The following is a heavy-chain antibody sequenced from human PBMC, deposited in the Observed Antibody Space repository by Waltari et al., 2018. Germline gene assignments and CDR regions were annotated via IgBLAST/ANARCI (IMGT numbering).Heavy chain of an antibody. V-gene: IGHV5-51*01. CDR2: IYPGDSDT. J-gene: IGHJ6*02. CDR1: GYSFTSYW. CDR3: ARLYYYGSGRPYYYGMDV. D-gene: IGHD3-10*01. Sequence: EVQLVQSGAEVKKPGESLKISGKGSGYSFTSYWIGWVRQMPGKGLDWMGIIYPGDSDTRSSPSFQGQVTISADKSISTAYLQWSSLNASDTAMYYCARLYYYGSGRPYYYGMDVWGQGTTVTVSS.